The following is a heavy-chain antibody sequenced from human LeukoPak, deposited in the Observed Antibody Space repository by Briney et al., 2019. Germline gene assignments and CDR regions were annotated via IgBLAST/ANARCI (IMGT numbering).Heavy chain of an antibody. V-gene: IGHV3-53*01. CDR3: ARFGATNYFDY. J-gene: IGHJ4*02. CDR1: GFTVSSNY. CDR2: IYSGGST. D-gene: IGHD1-26*01. Sequence: PGGSLRLSCAASGFTVSSNYMSWVRQAPGKGLEWVSVIYSGGSTYYADSVKGRFTISRDNSKNTLYLQMNSLRAEDTAVYYCARFGATNYFDYWGQGTLVTVSS.